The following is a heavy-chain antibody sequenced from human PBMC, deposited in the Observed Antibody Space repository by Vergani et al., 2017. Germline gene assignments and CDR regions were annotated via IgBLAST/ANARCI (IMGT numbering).Heavy chain of an antibody. V-gene: IGHV3-20*01. D-gene: IGHD2/OR15-2a*01. CDR1: GFRFDQFG. CDR3: ARGGLYSFYYFMNV. J-gene: IGHJ6*03. CDR2: ISFNGLTV. Sequence: EVQLLESGGKVVRPGGSLRLSCVASGFRFDQFGMMWVRQSPGKGPEWVAGISFNGLTVGYSESVEGRFTISRDNSKKSLFLQMSNVRAEDTASYHCARGGLYSFYYFMNVWGNGTTVKVSS.